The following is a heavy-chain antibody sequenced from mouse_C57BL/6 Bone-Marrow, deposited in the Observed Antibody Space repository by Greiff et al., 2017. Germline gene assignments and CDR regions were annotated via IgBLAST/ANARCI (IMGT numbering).Heavy chain of an antibody. CDR3: ARAPGGRDWYFDV. V-gene: IGHV1-7*01. J-gene: IGHJ1*03. D-gene: IGHD3-3*01. CDR1: GYTFTSYW. CDR2: INPSSGNT. Sequence: VQLQQSGAELAKPGASVKLSCKASGYTFTSYWITWVKQRPGPVLDWIGEINPSSGNTKYNQKFKDKATLTADTSASTAYMQLSSLTYEDSAVYYGARAPGGRDWYFDVWGTGTTVTVSS.